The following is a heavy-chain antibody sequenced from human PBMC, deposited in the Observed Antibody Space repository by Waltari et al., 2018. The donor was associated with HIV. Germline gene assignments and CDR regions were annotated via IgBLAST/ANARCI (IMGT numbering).Heavy chain of an antibody. CDR3: AKGRIVVVPGAASFDL. D-gene: IGHD2-2*01. CDR2: VTNTGDIT. CDR1: GYTFTNYA. Sequence: EVQLLESGGGLVQPGESLRLSCLVSGYTFTNYAISWVRQAPGKGLEGVSAVTNTGDITYYADSVRGRFTISRDKPRNTVYLQMNSLRAEDTAIYYCAKGRIVVVPGAASFDLWGQGTLVTVSS. J-gene: IGHJ4*02. V-gene: IGHV3-23*01.